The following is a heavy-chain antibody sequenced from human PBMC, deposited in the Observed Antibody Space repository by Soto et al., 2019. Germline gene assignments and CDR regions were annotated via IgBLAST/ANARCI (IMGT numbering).Heavy chain of an antibody. CDR2: INHSGTT. CDR3: ARGRGYVYGSNFYGLDV. D-gene: IGHD6-25*01. V-gene: IGHV4-34*01. CDR1: RGSFSGFY. J-gene: IGHJ6*02. Sequence: SETLSLTCGVYRGSFSGFYWSWVRQTPGGGLEWIGEINHSGTTNYNPSFQNRVTISVDKSTNNFSLKMTSVTAADAAVYYCARGRGYVYGSNFYGLDVWGQGTTVTVSS.